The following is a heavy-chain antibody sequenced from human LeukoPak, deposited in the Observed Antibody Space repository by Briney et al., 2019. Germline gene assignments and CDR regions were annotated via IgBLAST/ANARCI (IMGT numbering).Heavy chain of an antibody. V-gene: IGHV1-69*13. J-gene: IGHJ4*02. CDR2: IIPIFGTA. CDR3: ASSSGSYRVPGKFDY. D-gene: IGHD1-26*01. Sequence: GASVKVSCKASGGTFSSYAISWVLQAPGQGLEWMGGIIPIFGTANYAQKFQGRVTITADESTSTAYMELSSLRSEDTAVYYCASSSGSYRVPGKFDYWGQGTLVTVSS. CDR1: GGTFSSYA.